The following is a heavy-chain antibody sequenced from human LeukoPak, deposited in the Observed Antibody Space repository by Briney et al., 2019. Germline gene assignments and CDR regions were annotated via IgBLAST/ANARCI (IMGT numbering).Heavy chain of an antibody. CDR2: ISSSSSYI. CDR1: GFTVSSNY. Sequence: GGSLRLSCAASGFTVSSNYMSWVRQAPGKGLEWVSSISSSSSYIYYADSVKGRFTISRDNAKNSLYLQMNSLRAEDTAVYYCARDHDFWSGSDAFDIWGQGTMVTVSS. CDR3: ARDHDFWSGSDAFDI. D-gene: IGHD3-3*01. J-gene: IGHJ3*02. V-gene: IGHV3-21*01.